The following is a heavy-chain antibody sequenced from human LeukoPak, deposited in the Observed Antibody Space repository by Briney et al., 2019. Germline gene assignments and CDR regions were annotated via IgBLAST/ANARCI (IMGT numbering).Heavy chain of an antibody. CDR3: AVSPNPYYFDY. CDR1: GFTVTNNY. Sequence: GGSLRLSCAASGFTVTNNYVNWVRQAPGKGLEWVSVIYSGGSTYYADSVKGRFTVSRDKSKNTVYLQMNSLRAEDTAVYFCAVSPNPYYFDYWGQGTLVTVSS. J-gene: IGHJ4*02. V-gene: IGHV3-53*01. CDR2: IYSGGST.